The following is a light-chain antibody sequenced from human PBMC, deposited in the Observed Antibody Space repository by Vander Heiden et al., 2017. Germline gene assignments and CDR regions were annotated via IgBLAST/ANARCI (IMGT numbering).Light chain of an antibody. CDR2: AAS. CDR3: QQLDSYPVT. Sequence: DIQLTQSPSFLSASVGDRVTITCRASQGITSYLAWYQQKPGKAPKLLIYAASTLQSRVPSRFSGSGSGTEFILTISSLQPEDFATYYCQQLDSYPVTFGQGTRLEIK. CDR1: QGITSY. J-gene: IGKJ5*01. V-gene: IGKV1-9*01.